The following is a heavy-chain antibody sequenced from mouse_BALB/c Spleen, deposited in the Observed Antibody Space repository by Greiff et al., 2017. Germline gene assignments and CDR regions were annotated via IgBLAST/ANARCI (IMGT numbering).Heavy chain of an antibody. CDR3: ARQGGLFDY. CDR2: INPDSSTI. V-gene: IGHV4-1*02. CDR1: GFDFSRYW. Sequence: EASGFDFSRYWMSWVRQAPGKGLEWIGEINPDSSTINYTPSLKDKFIISRDNAKNTLYLQMSKVRSEDTALYYCARQGGLFDYWGQGTTLTVSS. J-gene: IGHJ2*01.